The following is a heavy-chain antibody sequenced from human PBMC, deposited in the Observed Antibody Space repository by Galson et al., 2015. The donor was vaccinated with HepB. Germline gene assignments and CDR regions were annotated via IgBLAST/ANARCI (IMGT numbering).Heavy chain of an antibody. CDR1: GYIFSGYY. D-gene: IGHD6-19*01. CDR2: INPNSGGT. Sequence: SVKVSCKASGYIFSGYYIHWVRQAPGQGLEWMGRINPNSGGTNYAQKFQGRVTMTRDTSISTAYMELSRLRSDDTAMYYCAGYSSAWASFDFWGQGTLVTVSS. CDR3: AGYSSAWASFDF. V-gene: IGHV1-2*06. J-gene: IGHJ4*02.